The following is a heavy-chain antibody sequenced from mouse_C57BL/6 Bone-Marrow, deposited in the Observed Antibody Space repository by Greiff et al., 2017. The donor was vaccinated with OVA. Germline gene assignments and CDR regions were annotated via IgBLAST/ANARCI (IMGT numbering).Heavy chain of an antibody. Sequence: EVKVVESGGGLVQPEGSLSLSCAASGFTFTDYYMSWVRQPPGKALEWLGFIRNKANGYTTEYSASVKGRFTISRDNSQSILYLQMNALRAEDSATYYCARYHYGSSYYYAMDYWGQGTSVTVSS. D-gene: IGHD1-1*01. J-gene: IGHJ4*01. CDR1: GFTFTDYY. CDR2: IRNKANGYTT. V-gene: IGHV7-3*01. CDR3: ARYHYGSSYYYAMDY.